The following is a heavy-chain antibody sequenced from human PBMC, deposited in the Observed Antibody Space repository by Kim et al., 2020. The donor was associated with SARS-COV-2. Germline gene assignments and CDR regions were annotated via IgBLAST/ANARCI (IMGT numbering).Heavy chain of an antibody. CDR2: FDPEDGET. CDR3: ATDRSFIGPGSSSWYDGDY. CDR1: GYTLTELS. D-gene: IGHD6-13*01. V-gene: IGHV1-24*01. J-gene: IGHJ4*02. Sequence: ASVKVSCKVSGYTLTELSMHWVRQAPGKGLEWMGGFDPEDGETIHAQKFQGRVTMTEDTSTDTAYMELSSLRSEDTAVYYCATDRSFIGPGSSSWYDGDYWGQGTLVTVSS.